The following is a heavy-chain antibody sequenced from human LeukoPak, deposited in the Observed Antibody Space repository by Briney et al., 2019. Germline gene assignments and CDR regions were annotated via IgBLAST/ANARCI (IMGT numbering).Heavy chain of an antibody. CDR2: IYTSGST. CDR1: GGSISSYY. Sequence: SETLSLTCTVSGGSISSYYWSWIRQPPGKGLEWIGYIYTSGSTNYNPSLKSRVTISVDTSKNQFSLKLSSVTAADTAVYYCARGGGSSGWYSYPFDYWGQGTLVTVSS. D-gene: IGHD6-19*01. J-gene: IGHJ4*02. CDR3: ARGGGSSGWYSYPFDY. V-gene: IGHV4-4*09.